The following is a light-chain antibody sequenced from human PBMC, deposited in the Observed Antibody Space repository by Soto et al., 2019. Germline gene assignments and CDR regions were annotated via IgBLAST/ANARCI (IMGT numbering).Light chain of an antibody. CDR3: QHYKTWPLA. Sequence: EIVMTQSLATLSVSPGERVTLSCRASQGVGSTLAWYRQQPGQAPRLLIYDAYIRATGVPARFSGSGSGTEFTLTISSLQSEDFAVYYCQHYKTWPLAFGGGTKVEIK. V-gene: IGKV3-15*01. J-gene: IGKJ4*01. CDR1: QGVGST. CDR2: DAY.